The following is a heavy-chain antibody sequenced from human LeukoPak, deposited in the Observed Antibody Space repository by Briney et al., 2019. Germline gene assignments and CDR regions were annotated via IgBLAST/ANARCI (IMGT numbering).Heavy chain of an antibody. V-gene: IGHV3-21*01. J-gene: IGHJ6*03. CDR3: ARALYGDYNYYYYYMDV. Sequence: GGSLRLSCAASGFTFSSYSMNWVRQAPGKGLEWVSSISSSSYIYYADSVKGRFTISRDNAKNSLYLQMNSLRAEDTAVYYCARALYGDYNYYYYYMDVWGKGTTVTVSS. D-gene: IGHD4-17*01. CDR1: GFTFSSYS. CDR2: ISSSSYI.